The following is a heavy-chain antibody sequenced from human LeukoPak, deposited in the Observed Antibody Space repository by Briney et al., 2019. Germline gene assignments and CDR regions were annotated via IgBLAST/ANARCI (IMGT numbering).Heavy chain of an antibody. CDR3: AKLPREYCSSTSCPNWFDT. J-gene: IGHJ5*02. D-gene: IGHD2-2*01. CDR1: GFSFSTYA. CDR2: LSASGGTT. Sequence: GGSLRLSCSASGFSFSTYAMTWVRQAPGKGLEWVSALSASGGTTYYADSVKGRFTTSRDNSKNTLYLQMNSLRAEDTAVYYCAKLPREYCSSTSCPNWFDTWGQGTLVTVSS. V-gene: IGHV3-23*01.